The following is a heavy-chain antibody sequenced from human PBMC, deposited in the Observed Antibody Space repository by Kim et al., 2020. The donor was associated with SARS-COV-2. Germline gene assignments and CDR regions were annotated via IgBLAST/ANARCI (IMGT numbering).Heavy chain of an antibody. J-gene: IGHJ3*01. D-gene: IGHD2-2*01. CDR3: ARGGTGKYQNALDV. CDR2: INTDGSSA. Sequence: GGSLRLSCAASGFTFSSNWMHWVRQVPGKGLVWVSRINTDGSSATYADSVKGRFSISRDNARNTLYLQMNSLRAEDTAVYYCARGGTGKYQNALDVWGQGTLVTVS. CDR1: GFTFSSNW. V-gene: IGHV3-74*01.